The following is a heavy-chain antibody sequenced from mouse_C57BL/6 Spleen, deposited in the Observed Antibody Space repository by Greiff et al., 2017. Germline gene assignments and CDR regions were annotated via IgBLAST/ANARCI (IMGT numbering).Heavy chain of an antibody. CDR3: ARSKYGSFFYYFGY. Sequence: EVKLQQSGPELVKPGASVKISCKASGYSFTDYNMNWVKQSNGKSLEWIGVINPNYGTTSYNQKFKGKATLTVDQSSSTAYMQLNSLTSEDSAVYYCARSKYGSFFYYFGYWGQGTTLTVSS. CDR1: GYSFTDYN. CDR2: INPNYGTT. D-gene: IGHD1-1*01. J-gene: IGHJ2*01. V-gene: IGHV1-39*01.